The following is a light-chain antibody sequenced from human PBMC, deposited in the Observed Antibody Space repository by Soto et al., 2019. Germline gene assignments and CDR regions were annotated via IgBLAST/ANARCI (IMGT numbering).Light chain of an antibody. J-gene: IGKJ5*01. Sequence: EIVLTQSPGTLSLSPGERATLSCRASQSVSSSYLAWYQQKPGQAPRLLIYGASSRATGIPDRFSGSGSGTDFTLTISRLEPEDFAVYYCQKYGSSPITFGNGTRLEIK. V-gene: IGKV3-20*01. CDR2: GAS. CDR1: QSVSSSY. CDR3: QKYGSSPIT.